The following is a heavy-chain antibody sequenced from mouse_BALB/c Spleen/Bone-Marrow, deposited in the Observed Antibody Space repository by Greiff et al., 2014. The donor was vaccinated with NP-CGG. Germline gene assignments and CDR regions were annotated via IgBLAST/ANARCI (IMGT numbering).Heavy chain of an antibody. J-gene: IGHJ1*01. CDR3: ARTPIYDGYYWFFDV. Sequence: EVQLQQSGPELVKPGASVKMSCKASGYTFTSYAMHWVKQKPGQGLEWIGYINPYNDGTKYNEKFKDKAALTSDKSSSTAYMELSSLTSEDSAVYYCARTPIYDGYYWFFDVWGAGTTVTVSS. CDR2: INPYNDGT. CDR1: GYTFTSYA. V-gene: IGHV1-14*01. D-gene: IGHD2-3*01.